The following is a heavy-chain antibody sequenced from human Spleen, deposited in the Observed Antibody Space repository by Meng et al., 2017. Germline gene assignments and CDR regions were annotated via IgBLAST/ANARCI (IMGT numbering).Heavy chain of an antibody. D-gene: IGHD4/OR15-4a*01. CDR2: VSASGRST. Sequence: GESLKISCAASGFPFSTYAMRWVRQPPGKGLEWLSGVSASGRSTIYANSVKGRFTISRDNSETTLYLQMNSLSAEDTAVYYCAREAAVLADYYYYGMDVWGQGTTVTVSS. J-gene: IGHJ6*02. CDR3: AREAAVLADYYYYGMDV. CDR1: GFPFSTYA. V-gene: IGHV3-23*01.